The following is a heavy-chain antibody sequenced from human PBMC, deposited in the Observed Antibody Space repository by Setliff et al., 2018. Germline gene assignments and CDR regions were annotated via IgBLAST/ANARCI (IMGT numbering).Heavy chain of an antibody. Sequence: KASETLSLTCTVSGGSISSGGYYWSWIRQHPGKGLVWIGYIYYSGSTDYNPSLKSRVTISVDKSKNQFSLKLSSVTAADTAVYYCARRGGRGWSWEGWFDPWGQGTLVTVSS. CDR3: ARRGGRGWSWEGWFDP. CDR1: GGSISSGGYY. D-gene: IGHD6-19*01. CDR2: IYYSGST. J-gene: IGHJ5*02. V-gene: IGHV4-31*03.